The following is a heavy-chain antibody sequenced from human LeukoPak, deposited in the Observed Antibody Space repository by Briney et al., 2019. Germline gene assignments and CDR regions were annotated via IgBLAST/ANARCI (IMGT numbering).Heavy chain of an antibody. CDR3: ARAPSSGWRRKTYYDILTGLGPFYYYYGMDV. V-gene: IGHV1-8*01. CDR1: GYTFTSYD. Sequence: ASVKVSCKASGYTFTSYDINWVRQATGQGLEWMGWMNPNSGNTGYAQKFQGRVTMTRNTSISTAYMELSSLRSEDTAVYYCARAPSSGWRRKTYYDILTGLGPFYYYYGMDVWGQGTTVTVSS. D-gene: IGHD3-9*01. J-gene: IGHJ6*02. CDR2: MNPNSGNT.